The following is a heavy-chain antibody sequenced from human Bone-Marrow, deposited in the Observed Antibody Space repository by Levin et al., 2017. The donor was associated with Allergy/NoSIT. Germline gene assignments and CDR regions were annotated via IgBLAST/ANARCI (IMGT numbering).Heavy chain of an antibody. Sequence: LSQTLSLTCTVSGDSISSRDYYWGWVRQPPGKGLEWIGSIYYTGSTYYNPSFESRVSISGDTSKNQFSLKLKSVTAADTASYYCVRIGAVLTSQSYYYFYYMDVWGKGTTVTVSS. D-gene: IGHD1-26*01. CDR1: GDSISSRDYY. V-gene: IGHV4-39*07. CDR2: IYYTGST. CDR3: VRIGAVLTSQSYYYFYYMDV. J-gene: IGHJ6*03.